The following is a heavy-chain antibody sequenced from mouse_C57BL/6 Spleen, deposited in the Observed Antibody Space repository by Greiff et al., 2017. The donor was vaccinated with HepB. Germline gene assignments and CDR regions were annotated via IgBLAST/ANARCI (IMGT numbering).Heavy chain of an antibody. CDR2: INPNNGGT. D-gene: IGHD1-1*01. J-gene: IGHJ1*03. Sequence: VQLQQSGPELVKPGASVKIPCKASGYTFTDYNMDWVKQSHGKSLEWIGDINPNNGGTIYNQKFKGKASLTVDKSSSTAYMQLSSLTSEDSAVYYCALYYGSSYVGYFDVWGTGTTVTVSS. V-gene: IGHV1-18*01. CDR1: GYTFTDYN. CDR3: ALYYGSSYVGYFDV.